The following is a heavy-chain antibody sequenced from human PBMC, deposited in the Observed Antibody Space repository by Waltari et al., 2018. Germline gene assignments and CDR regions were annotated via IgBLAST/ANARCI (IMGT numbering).Heavy chain of an antibody. V-gene: IGHV1-69*04. CDR2: IIPILGIA. J-gene: IGHJ6*03. D-gene: IGHD3-10*01. Sequence: QVQLVQSGAEVKKPGSSVKVSCKASGGTFSSYAISWVRPAPGPGLEWMGGIIPILGIANYAQKFQGRVTITADESTSTAYMELSSLRSEDTAVYYCARVTMVQGVIVSYYYYYMDVWGKGTTVTVSS. CDR3: ARVTMVQGVIVSYYYYYMDV. CDR1: GGTFSSYA.